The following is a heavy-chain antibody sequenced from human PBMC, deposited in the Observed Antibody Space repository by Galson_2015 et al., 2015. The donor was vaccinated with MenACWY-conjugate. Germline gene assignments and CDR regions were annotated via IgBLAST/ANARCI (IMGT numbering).Heavy chain of an antibody. D-gene: IGHD3-9*01. CDR2: ISGSGGNT. V-gene: IGHV3-23*01. CDR1: GFIFSNHA. CDR3: AKRWGYDILTGSYDF. Sequence: SLRLSCATSGFIFSNHAMAWVRQAPGKGLEWVSLISGSGGNTYYADSVKGRFTISRDKSKNTVYLQMDSLRAGDTAIYYCAKRWGYDILTGSYDFWGQGTLVTVSS. J-gene: IGHJ4*02.